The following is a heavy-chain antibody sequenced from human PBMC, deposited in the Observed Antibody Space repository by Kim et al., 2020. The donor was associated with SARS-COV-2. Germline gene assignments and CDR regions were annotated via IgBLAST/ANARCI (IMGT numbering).Heavy chain of an antibody. J-gene: IGHJ5*02. CDR2: IWHDGSNK. D-gene: IGHD3-10*01. CDR3: AKDSWDTMGWFDP. CDR1: GFIFSNYA. V-gene: IGHV3-33*06. Sequence: GGSLRLSCEASGFIFSNYAMHWIRQAPGKGPEWVAMIWHDGSNKNYGDSVKGRFTISRDNSRSTVYLQMTSLRAEDTAVYYCAKDSWDTMGWFDPWGQGTLVTVSS.